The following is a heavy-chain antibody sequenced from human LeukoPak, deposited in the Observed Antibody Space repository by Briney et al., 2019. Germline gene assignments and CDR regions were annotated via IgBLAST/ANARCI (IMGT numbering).Heavy chain of an antibody. CDR2: ISAYNGNT. V-gene: IGHV1-18*01. Sequence: ASVKISCKASGYTFTSYGISWLRQAPGQGLQWMVWISAYNGNTNYAQKLQGRVTMTTDTSTSTAYMELRSLRSDDTAVYYCARDNGYSPFGGYWGQGTLVTVSS. CDR3: ARDNGYSPFGGY. J-gene: IGHJ4*02. D-gene: IGHD3-16*01. CDR1: GYTFTSYG.